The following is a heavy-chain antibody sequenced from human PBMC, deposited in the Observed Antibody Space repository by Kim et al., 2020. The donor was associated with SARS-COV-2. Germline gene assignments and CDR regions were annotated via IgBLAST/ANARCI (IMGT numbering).Heavy chain of an antibody. V-gene: IGHV3-21*01. CDR2: I. CDR3: ASRGGQDAFDI. D-gene: IGHD3-10*01. Sequence: IYYADSVKGRFTISRDNAKNSLYLQMNSLRAEDTAVYYCASRGGQDAFDIWGQGTMVTVSS. J-gene: IGHJ3*02.